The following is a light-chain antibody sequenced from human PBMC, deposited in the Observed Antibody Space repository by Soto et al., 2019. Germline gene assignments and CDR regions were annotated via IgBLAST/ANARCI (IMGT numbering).Light chain of an antibody. V-gene: IGLV1-44*01. J-gene: IGLJ2*01. CDR3: ATWDDSLNAVV. Sequence: QSVLTQPPSASGTPGQRVTISCSGSSSNIESNTVNWYQQLPGTAPKLLIHRQSQRPSGVPDRFSGSKSGTSASLAISGLQPEDEADYYCATWDDSLNAVVFGGGTKLTVL. CDR2: RQS. CDR1: SSNIESNT.